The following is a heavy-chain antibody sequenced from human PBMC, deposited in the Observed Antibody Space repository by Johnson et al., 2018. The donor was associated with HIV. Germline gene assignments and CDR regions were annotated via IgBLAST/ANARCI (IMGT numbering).Heavy chain of an antibody. CDR1: GFTFSTYA. CDR3: AKDSEVSGYQPDAFDI. V-gene: IGHV3-23*04. D-gene: IGHD3-3*01. CDR2: LTPSGGGT. Sequence: VQLVESGGGLVKPGGSLRLSCAASGFTFSTYAMSWVRQAPGKGPEWVSALTPSGGGTYYADSVKGRFTISRDNAKNTLYLQMNSLRAEDTAVYYCAKDSEVSGYQPDAFDIWGQGTMVTVSS. J-gene: IGHJ3*02.